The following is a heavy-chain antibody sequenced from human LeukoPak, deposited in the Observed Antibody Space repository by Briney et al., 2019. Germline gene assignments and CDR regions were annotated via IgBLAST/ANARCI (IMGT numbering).Heavy chain of an antibody. CDR2: IYSGGIT. V-gene: IGHV3-66*01. CDR3: ASPYSSGL. D-gene: IGHD6-25*01. CDR1: GVTVSSNY. Sequence: PGGSLRLSCAASGVTVSSNYMSWVRQAPGKGLEWGSVIYSGGITYYADSVKGRFTISRDNAKNTLYLQMNSLRAEGTAVYYCASPYSSGLWGQGTLVTVSS. J-gene: IGHJ1*01.